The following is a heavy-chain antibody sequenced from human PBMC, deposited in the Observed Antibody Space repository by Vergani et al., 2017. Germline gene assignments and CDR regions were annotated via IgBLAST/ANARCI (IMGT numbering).Heavy chain of an antibody. CDR3: ARDLGDIVVVPAA. CDR2: MNPNSGNT. CDR1: GYTFTSYD. Sequence: QVQLVQSGAEVKKPGASVKVSCKASGYTFTSYDINWVRQATGQGLEGMGWMNPNSGNTNYAQKLQGRVTMTTDTSTSTAYMELRSLRSDDTAVYYCARDLGDIVVVPAAWGQGTLVTVSS. V-gene: IGHV1-8*01. J-gene: IGHJ5*02. D-gene: IGHD2-2*01.